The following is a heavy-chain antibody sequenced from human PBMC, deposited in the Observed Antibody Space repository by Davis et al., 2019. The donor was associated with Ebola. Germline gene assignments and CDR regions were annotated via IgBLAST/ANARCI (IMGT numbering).Heavy chain of an antibody. J-gene: IGHJ4*02. Sequence: SETLSLTCSVSGDSMTSRGYFWGWLRQPPGKNLEYIGSIYSSGSAYYNPSLKSRVTISFDTSKNQLSLNLSSVTAADTAVYYCARSTQYSSNWYVFGQWGQGTLVTVSS. CDR1: GDSMTSRGYF. CDR3: ARSTQYSSNWYVFGQ. CDR2: IYSSGSA. D-gene: IGHD6-13*01. V-gene: IGHV4-39*07.